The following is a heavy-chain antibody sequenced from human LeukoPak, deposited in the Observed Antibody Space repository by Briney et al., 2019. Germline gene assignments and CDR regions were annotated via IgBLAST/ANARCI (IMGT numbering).Heavy chain of an antibody. CDR2: IIPIFGTA. J-gene: IGHJ3*02. CDR1: GDTFSSYA. V-gene: IGHV1-69*05. CDR3: AGRYCSGGSCFWDAFDI. Sequence: SVKVSCKTSGDTFSSYAISWVRQAPGQGLEWMGRIIPIFGTANYAQKFQGRVTITTDESTSTAYMELSSLRSEDTAVYYCAGRYCSGGSCFWDAFDIWGQGTMVTVSS. D-gene: IGHD2-15*01.